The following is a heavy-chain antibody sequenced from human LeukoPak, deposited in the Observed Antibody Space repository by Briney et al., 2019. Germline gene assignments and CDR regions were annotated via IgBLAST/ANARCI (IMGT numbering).Heavy chain of an antibody. CDR2: INSDGSST. CDR3: ARSREYYYGMDV. J-gene: IGHJ6*02. Sequence: PGGSLRLSCASSGFTFSSYWMHWVRHAPGKGLVWVSRINSDGSSTSYADSVKGRFTISRDNAKNTLYLQMNSLRAEDTAVHYCARSREYYYGMDVWGQGTTVAVSS. V-gene: IGHV3-74*01. CDR1: GFTFSSYW. D-gene: IGHD3-10*01.